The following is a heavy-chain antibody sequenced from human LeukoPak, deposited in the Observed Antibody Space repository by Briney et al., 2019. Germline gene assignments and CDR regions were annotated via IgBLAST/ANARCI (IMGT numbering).Heavy chain of an antibody. V-gene: IGHV3-66*01. D-gene: IGHD2-21*01. CDR1: GFSFRRYY. Sequence: TRGSLRLSAAASGFSFRRYYMSWVRQAPGEGLQWVSDHFSGGDTYYADTVKDRFSISRDSSRETLFLQMNSLRADDTAVYYCAHQGCDSGFDYWGHGTMVPVSS. CDR2: HFSGGDT. J-gene: IGHJ4*01. CDR3: AHQGCDSGFDY.